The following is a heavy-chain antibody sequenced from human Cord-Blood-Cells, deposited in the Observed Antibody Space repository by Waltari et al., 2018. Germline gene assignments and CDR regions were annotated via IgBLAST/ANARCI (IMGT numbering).Heavy chain of an antibody. CDR1: GFTFSSYG. D-gene: IGHD7-27*01. CDR2: ISYDGSNK. V-gene: IGHV3-30*18. Sequence: QVQLVESGGGVVQPGRSLRLSCAASGFTFSSYGMHWVRQAPGKGLEWVAFISYDGSNKYYADSVKGRFTISRDNSKNTLYLQMNSLRAEDTAVYYCAKEGDWGHFDYWGQGTLVTVSS. CDR3: AKEGDWGHFDY. J-gene: IGHJ4*02.